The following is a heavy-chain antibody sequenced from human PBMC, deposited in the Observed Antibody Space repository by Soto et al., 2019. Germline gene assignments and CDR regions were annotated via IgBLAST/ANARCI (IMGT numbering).Heavy chain of an antibody. V-gene: IGHV4-31*03. D-gene: IGHD2-2*01. CDR3: AREALHDSPANWFDP. CDR1: GGSISSGGYY. Sequence: SETLSLTCTVSGGSISSGGYYCSWICQHPGKGLEWIGYIYYSGSTYYNPSLKSRVTISVDTSKNQFSLKLSSVTAADTAVYYCAREALHDSPANWFDPWGQGTLVTVSS. J-gene: IGHJ5*02. CDR2: IYYSGST.